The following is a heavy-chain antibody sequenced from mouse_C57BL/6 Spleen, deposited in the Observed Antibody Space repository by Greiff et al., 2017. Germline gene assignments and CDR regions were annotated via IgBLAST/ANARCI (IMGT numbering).Heavy chain of an antibody. CDR2: IHPNSGST. Sequence: QVQLQQPGAELVKPGASVKLSCKASGYTFTSYWMHWVKQRPGQGLEWIGMIHPNSGSTNYNEKFKSKATLTVDKSSSTAYMQLSSLTAEDSAVYYGAREGSSSPLDYWGQGTTLTVSS. V-gene: IGHV1-64*01. J-gene: IGHJ2*01. D-gene: IGHD1-1*01. CDR3: AREGSSSPLDY. CDR1: GYTFTSYW.